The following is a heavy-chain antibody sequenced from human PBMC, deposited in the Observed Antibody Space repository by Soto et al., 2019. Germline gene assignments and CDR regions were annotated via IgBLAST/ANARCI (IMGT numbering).Heavy chain of an antibody. CDR1: GDSVSSNSAA. CDR2: TYYRSKWYN. Sequence: PSQTLSLTCAISGDSVSSNSAAWNWIRQSPSRGLEWLGRTYYRSKWYNDYAVSVKSRITINPDTSKNQFSLQLNSVTPEDTAVYYCARAARLTQHYYYYGMDGWGQGTTVTFSS. CDR3: ARAARLTQHYYYYGMDG. D-gene: IGHD6-25*01. V-gene: IGHV6-1*01. J-gene: IGHJ6*02.